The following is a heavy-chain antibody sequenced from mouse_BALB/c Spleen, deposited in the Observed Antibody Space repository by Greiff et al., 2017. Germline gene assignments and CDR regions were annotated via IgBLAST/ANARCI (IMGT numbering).Heavy chain of an antibody. CDR2: IDPANGNT. V-gene: IGHV14-3*02. J-gene: IGHJ2*01. CDR3: AIWEYYGSSYDY. D-gene: IGHD1-1*01. Sequence: VQLQQSGAELVKPGASVKLSCTASGFNIKDTYMHWVKQRPEQGLEWIGRIDPANGNTKYDPKFQGKATITADTSSNTAYLQLSSLTSEDTAVYYCAIWEYYGSSYDYWGQGTTLTVSA. CDR1: GFNIKDTY.